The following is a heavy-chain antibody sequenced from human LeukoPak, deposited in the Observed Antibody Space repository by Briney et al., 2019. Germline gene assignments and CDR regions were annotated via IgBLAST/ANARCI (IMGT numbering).Heavy chain of an antibody. CDR3: ARREDSSSWYYFDY. CDR1: GNSFTCNW. CDR2: IYPGDSDT. J-gene: IGHJ4*02. D-gene: IGHD6-13*01. V-gene: IGHV5-51*01. Sequence: GESLKISCKVSGNSFTCNWIGWVRQMPGKGLEWMGIIYPGDSDTRYSPSFQGQVTISADKSISTAYLQWSSLKASDTAMYYCARREDSSSWYYFDYWGQGTLVTVSS.